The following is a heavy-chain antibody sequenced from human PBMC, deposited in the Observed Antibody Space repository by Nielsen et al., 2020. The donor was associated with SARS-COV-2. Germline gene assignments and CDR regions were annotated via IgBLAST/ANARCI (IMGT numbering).Heavy chain of an antibody. Sequence: GGSLRLSCAPSGFTFSSYWMHWVRQAPGKGLVWVSRINSDGSSTIYADSVKGRFTISRDNSKNTLYLQMNSMRAEETAVYYCAREGIVGATTGFDYWGQGTLVTVSS. CDR2: INSDGSST. V-gene: IGHV3-74*01. CDR1: GFTFSSYW. CDR3: AREGIVGATTGFDY. J-gene: IGHJ4*02. D-gene: IGHD1-26*01.